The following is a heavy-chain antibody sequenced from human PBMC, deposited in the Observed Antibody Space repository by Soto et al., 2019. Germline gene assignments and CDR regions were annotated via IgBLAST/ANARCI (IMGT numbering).Heavy chain of an antibody. J-gene: IGHJ4*02. V-gene: IGHV1-18*01. D-gene: IGHD1-1*01. CDR3: ARDRDWNLDY. CDR1: GYTFSSYG. Sequence: QVQLEQSVAEVKKPGASVKVSCKASGYTFSSYGFSWMRQAPGQGLEWMGWIYIDDTKYAQNFQGRVTMNTDTSTSTVYMELRSLRPADTAVYYCARDRDWNLDYWGQGTLGTVSS. CDR2: IYIDDT.